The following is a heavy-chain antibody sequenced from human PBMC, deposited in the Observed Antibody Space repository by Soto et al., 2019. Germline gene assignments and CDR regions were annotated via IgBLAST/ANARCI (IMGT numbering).Heavy chain of an antibody. Sequence: ASVKVSCKASGYTFTGYYMHWLRQSPGQGLEWMGWINPNSGGTNYAQKFQGRVTMTRDTSISTAYMELSRLRSDDTAVYYCARKPHDSSGYYDDYWGQGTLVTVSS. J-gene: IGHJ4*02. CDR2: INPNSGGT. V-gene: IGHV1-2*02. CDR1: GYTFTGYY. D-gene: IGHD3-22*01. CDR3: ARKPHDSSGYYDDY.